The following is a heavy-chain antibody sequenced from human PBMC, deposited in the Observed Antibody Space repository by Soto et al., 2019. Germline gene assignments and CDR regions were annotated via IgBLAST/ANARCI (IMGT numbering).Heavy chain of an antibody. J-gene: IGHJ4*02. CDR1: GGSISSGDYY. V-gene: IGHV4-30-4*01. CDR3: ARHTYYYDSSRYPGRLLDY. D-gene: IGHD3-22*01. Sequence: QVQLQESGPGLVKPSQTLSLTCTVSGGSISSGDYYWSWIRQPPGKGLEWIGYIYHSGSTYYNPSLKSRVTISGDTSKNQFSLKLTSVTAADTAVYYCARHTYYYDSSRYPGRLLDYWGQGTLVTVSS. CDR2: IYHSGST.